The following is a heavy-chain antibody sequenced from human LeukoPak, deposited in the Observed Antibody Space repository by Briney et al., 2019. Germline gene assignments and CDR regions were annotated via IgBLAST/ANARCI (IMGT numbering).Heavy chain of an antibody. V-gene: IGHV3-21*04. J-gene: IGHJ4*02. CDR1: GFTFSSYS. Sequence: GGSLRLSCAASGFTFSSYSMNWVRQAPGKGLEWVSAISSSSSYIYYADSVKGRFTISRDNSKNTLYLQMNSLRAEDTAVYYCANDPYCGGDCYYDYWGQGTVVTVSS. CDR3: ANDPYCGGDCYYDY. CDR2: ISSSSSYI. D-gene: IGHD2-21*02.